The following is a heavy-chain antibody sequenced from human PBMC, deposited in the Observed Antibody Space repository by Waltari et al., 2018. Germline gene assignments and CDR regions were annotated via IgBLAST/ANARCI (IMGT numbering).Heavy chain of an antibody. CDR3: ARVGSYYDSYYFDY. D-gene: IGHD3-10*01. V-gene: IGHV4-59*01. CDR2: IYYSGRT. J-gene: IGHJ4*02. Sequence: QVQLQESGPGLVKPSETLSLTCTVSGGSISSYYWSWIRQPPGKGLEWIGYIYYSGRTNYNPSRKSRVTISVDTTKNQFSLKLSSVTAADTAVYYCARVGSYYDSYYFDYWGQGTLVTVSS. CDR1: GGSISSYY.